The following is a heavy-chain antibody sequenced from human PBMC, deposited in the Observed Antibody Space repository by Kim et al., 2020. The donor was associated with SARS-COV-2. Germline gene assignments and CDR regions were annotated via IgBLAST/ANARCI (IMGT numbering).Heavy chain of an antibody. CDR1: GGTFSSYA. J-gene: IGHJ4*02. V-gene: IGHV1-69*13. D-gene: IGHD3-22*01. Sequence: SVKVSCKASGGTFSSYAISWVRQAPGQGLEWMGGIIPIFGTANYAQKFQGRVTITADESTSTAYMELSSLRSEDTAVYYCASYDYYDSSGYKDYWGQGTLVTVSS. CDR3: ASYDYYDSSGYKDY. CDR2: IIPIFGTA.